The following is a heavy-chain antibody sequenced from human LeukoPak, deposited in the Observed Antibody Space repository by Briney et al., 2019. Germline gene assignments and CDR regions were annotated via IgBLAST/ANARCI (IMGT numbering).Heavy chain of an antibody. D-gene: IGHD7-27*01. V-gene: IGHV4-61*05. J-gene: IGHJ6*03. CDR1: GGSISSSSYY. CDR3: ARVGKRNGPTWGNYYYYYMDV. Sequence: SETLSLTCTVSGGSISSSSYYWGWIRQPPGKGLEWIGYIYYSGSTNYNPSLKSRVTISVDTSKNQFSLKLSSVTAADTAVYYCARVGKRNGPTWGNYYYYYMDVWGKGTTVTVSS. CDR2: IYYSGST.